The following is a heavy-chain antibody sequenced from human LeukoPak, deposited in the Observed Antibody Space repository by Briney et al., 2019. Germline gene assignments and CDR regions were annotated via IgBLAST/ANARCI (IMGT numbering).Heavy chain of an antibody. J-gene: IGHJ4*02. V-gene: IGHV3-30*18. CDR3: AKVSTGIAVEALDY. D-gene: IGHD6-19*01. Sequence: GRSLRLSCAASGFTFSSYDMHWVRQAPGKGLEWVAVISYDGSNKYYADSVKGRFTISRDNSKNTLYLQMNSLRAEDTAVYYCAKVSTGIAVEALDYWGQGTLVTVSS. CDR2: ISYDGSNK. CDR1: GFTFSSYD.